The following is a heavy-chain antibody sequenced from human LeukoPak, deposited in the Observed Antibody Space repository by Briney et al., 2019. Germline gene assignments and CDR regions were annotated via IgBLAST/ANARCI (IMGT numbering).Heavy chain of an antibody. CDR2: IKQDGSEK. D-gene: IGHD3-3*01. V-gene: IGHV3-7*04. CDR1: GFTFSSYW. Sequence: GGSLRLSCAASGFTFSSYWMSWVRQAPGKGLEWVANIKQDGSEKYYVDSVKGRFTISRDNAKNSLYLQTNSLRAEDTAVYYCARGYYDFWSGHQDWFDPWGQGTLVTVSS. CDR3: ARGYYDFWSGHQDWFDP. J-gene: IGHJ5*02.